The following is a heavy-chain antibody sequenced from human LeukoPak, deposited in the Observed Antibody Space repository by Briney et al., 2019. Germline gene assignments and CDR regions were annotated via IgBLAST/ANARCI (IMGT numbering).Heavy chain of an antibody. CDR3: ARGPIDIVGATGGLNWFDP. CDR2: INSDGSST. Sequence: PGGSLRLSCAASGFTFSSYAMSWVRQAPGKGLVWVSRINSDGSSTSYADSVKGRFTISRDNAKNTLYLQMNSLRAEDTAVYYCARGPIDIVGATGGLNWFDPWGQGTLVTVSS. J-gene: IGHJ5*02. V-gene: IGHV3-74*01. CDR1: GFTFSSYA. D-gene: IGHD1-26*01.